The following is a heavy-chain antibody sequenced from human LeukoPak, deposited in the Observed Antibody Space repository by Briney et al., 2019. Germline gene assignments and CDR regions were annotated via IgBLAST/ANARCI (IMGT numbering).Heavy chain of an antibody. V-gene: IGHV3-21*01. J-gene: IGHJ3*02. CDR2: ISSSSSYI. D-gene: IGHD6-6*01. Sequence: PGGSLRLSCAASGFTFSSYSMNWVRQAPGKGLEWVSSISSSSSYIYYADSVKGRFTISRDNAKNSLYLQMNSLRAEDTAVYYCARPPWYSSSSGAFDIWGQGTMVTVSS. CDR3: ARPPWYSSSSGAFDI. CDR1: GFTFSSYS.